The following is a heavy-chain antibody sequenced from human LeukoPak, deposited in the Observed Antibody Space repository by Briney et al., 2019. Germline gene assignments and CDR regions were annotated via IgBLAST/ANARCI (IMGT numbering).Heavy chain of an antibody. V-gene: IGHV3-9*01. Sequence: GGSLRLSCAASGFTFDDYAMHWVRQAPGKGLEWVSGISWNSGSIGYANSVKGRFTISRDNAKNSLYLQMNSLRAEDTALYYFAKDRAIVGATPYFDYWGQGTLVTVSS. J-gene: IGHJ4*02. CDR2: ISWNSGSI. CDR1: GFTFDDYA. D-gene: IGHD1-26*01. CDR3: AKDRAIVGATPYFDY.